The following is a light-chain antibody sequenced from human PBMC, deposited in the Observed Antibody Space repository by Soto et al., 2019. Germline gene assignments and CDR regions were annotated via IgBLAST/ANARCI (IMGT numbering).Light chain of an antibody. CDR3: QLYNSYSAFT. V-gene: IGKV1-5*01. J-gene: IGKJ3*01. Sequence: DIQMTQSPSTLSASVGDRVTITCRASQSISSWLAWYQQKPGKAPKLLIYDASSLESGVPSRFSGSGSGTEFTLSISSLQPHDFATYYCQLYNSYSAFTFGPGTKVDIK. CDR1: QSISSW. CDR2: DAS.